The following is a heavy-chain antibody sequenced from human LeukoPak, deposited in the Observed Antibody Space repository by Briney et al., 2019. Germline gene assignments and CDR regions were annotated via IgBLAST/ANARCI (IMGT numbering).Heavy chain of an antibody. CDR1: GGSISSGGYY. Sequence: KPSQTLSLACTVSGGSISSGGYYWSWIRQPPGKGLEWIGYIYHSGSTYYNPSLKSRVTISVDRSKNQFSLKLSSVTAADTAVYYCARDRRELLSYYYYMDVWGKGTTVTVSS. D-gene: IGHD1-26*01. V-gene: IGHV4-30-2*01. CDR2: IYHSGST. CDR3: ARDRRELLSYYYYMDV. J-gene: IGHJ6*03.